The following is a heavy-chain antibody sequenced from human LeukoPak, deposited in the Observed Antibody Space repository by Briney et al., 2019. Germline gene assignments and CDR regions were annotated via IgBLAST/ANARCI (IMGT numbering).Heavy chain of an antibody. V-gene: IGHV4-59*01. D-gene: IGHD3-9*01. CDR3: ARGRYDILTGYWVDF. Sequence: SETLSLTCTVSGGSISNYYWSWVRQPPGKGLEWVGCIYNSGNTNYNPSLKSRITISVDTSKKQFSLKLSSVTAADTAVYYCARGRYDILTGYWVDFWGQGTLVTVSS. CDR1: GGSISNYY. CDR2: IYNSGNT. J-gene: IGHJ4*02.